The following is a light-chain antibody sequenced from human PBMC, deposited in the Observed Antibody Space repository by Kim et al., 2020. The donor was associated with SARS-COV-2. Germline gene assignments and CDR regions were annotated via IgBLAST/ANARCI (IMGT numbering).Light chain of an antibody. J-gene: IGKJ4*01. CDR2: AAS. CDR1: QGISNA. Sequence: DIQLTQSPSSLSASIGDRVTITCRANQGISNALAWYQQKPGKAPKLLLYAASRMQSGVPSTFSGSGSGTDYTLTISVLQPEDFANYYCRQNYSVPLTFGGGTKVDIK. CDR3: RQNYSVPLT. V-gene: IGKV1-NL1*01.